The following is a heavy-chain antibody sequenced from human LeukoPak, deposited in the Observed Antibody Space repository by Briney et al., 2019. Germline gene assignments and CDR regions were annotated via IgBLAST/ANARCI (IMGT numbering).Heavy chain of an antibody. CDR3: ASKDYNYLAFDF. CDR2: IYYSGNT. V-gene: IGHV4-39*07. D-gene: IGHD5-24*01. CDR1: GGSISSSSYY. J-gene: IGHJ4*02. Sequence: SETLSLTCTVSGGSISSSSYYWGWIRQPPGKGLEWIGTIYYSGNTYYNPSLKSRVTISVDTSKNQFSLKLSSATAADTAVYYCASKDYNYLAFDFWGQGTLDTVSS.